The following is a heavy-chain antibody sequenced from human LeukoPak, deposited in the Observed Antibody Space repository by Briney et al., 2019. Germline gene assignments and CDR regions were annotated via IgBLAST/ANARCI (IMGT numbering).Heavy chain of an antibody. V-gene: IGHV1-46*01. Sequence: ASVKVSCKASGYSFTSYYIHWVRQAPGQGLEWMGIINCGSGSTTYAQKFQGRVTLTRETSTSTVYMELSSLRSEDTAVYYCARDDYYDSSATPYWGQGTLVTVSS. J-gene: IGHJ4*02. CDR1: GYSFTSYY. CDR3: ARDDYYDSSATPY. CDR2: INCGSGST. D-gene: IGHD3-22*01.